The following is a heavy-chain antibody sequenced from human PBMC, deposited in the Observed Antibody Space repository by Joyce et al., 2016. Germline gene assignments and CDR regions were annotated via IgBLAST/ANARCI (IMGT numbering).Heavy chain of an antibody. V-gene: IGHV3-49*05. J-gene: IGHJ5*02. CDR2: IRSKAYGGTT. Sequence: EVQLVESGGGLVKPGRSMRLSCTSSGFIFGDYAMNWFRQAPGKGLEGVGVIRSKAYGGTTDYAASVKGRFTISRDDSKSIAYLQMNSPKTEDTAVYYCTRIGDCSGGSCYEGWFDPWGQGTLVTVSS. CDR3: TRIGDCSGGSCYEGWFDP. D-gene: IGHD2-15*01. CDR1: GFIFGDYA.